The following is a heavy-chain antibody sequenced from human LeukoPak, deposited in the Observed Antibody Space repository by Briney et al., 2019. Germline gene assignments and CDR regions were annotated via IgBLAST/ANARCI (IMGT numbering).Heavy chain of an antibody. D-gene: IGHD5-18*01. CDR2: TSGSSSSK. V-gene: IGHV3-48*04. Sequence: GGSLRLSCTVSGFSLSDYSMNWVRQAPGKGPEWVSYTSGSSSSKHYADSVKGRFTISRDNAKNSLFLQMNSLRVEDTAVYYCAREDTVLIQYNYHHYAMDVWGQGTTVTVSS. J-gene: IGHJ6*02. CDR1: GFSLSDYS. CDR3: AREDTVLIQYNYHHYAMDV.